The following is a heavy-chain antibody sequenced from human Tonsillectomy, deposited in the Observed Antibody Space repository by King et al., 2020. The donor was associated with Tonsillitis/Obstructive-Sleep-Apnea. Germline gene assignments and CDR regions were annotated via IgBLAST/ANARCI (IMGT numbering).Heavy chain of an antibody. D-gene: IGHD5-18*01. V-gene: IGHV4-39*01. CDR2: IYYSGST. CDR3: ARRWDTAMVRGGNWFDP. J-gene: IGHJ5*02. CDR1: GGSISSSSYY. Sequence: QLQESGPGLVKPSETLSLTCTVSGGSISSSSYYWGWIRQPPGKGLEWIGSIYYSGSTYYNPSLKSRVTISVDTSKNQFSLKLSSVTAADTAVYYCARRWDTAMVRGGNWFDPCGHGTLVTVSS.